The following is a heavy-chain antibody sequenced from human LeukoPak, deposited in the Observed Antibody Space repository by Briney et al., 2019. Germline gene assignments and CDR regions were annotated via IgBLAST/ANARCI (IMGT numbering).Heavy chain of an antibody. V-gene: IGHV4-4*07. D-gene: IGHD4-17*01. CDR3: ARVNTGRYYFDY. J-gene: IGHJ4*02. CDR2: IHTSGRA. Sequence: IPSETLSLTCTVSGGSISSYYWSCIRQTAGKGVDWIGHIHTSGRANYNPSLKSRVTMSVDTSKNQFSLKLSSVTAADTAVYYCARVNTGRYYFDYWGQGTLVTVSS. CDR1: GGSISSYY.